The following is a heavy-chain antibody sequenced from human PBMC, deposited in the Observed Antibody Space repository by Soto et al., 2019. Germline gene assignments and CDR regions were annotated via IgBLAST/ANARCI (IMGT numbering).Heavy chain of an antibody. D-gene: IGHD5-18*01. CDR1: GCTFSSYA. Sequence: QVQLVQSGAEVKKPGYSVKVSCKASGCTFSSYAISWVRQAPGQGLEWMGGTIPIIGTANYAQKFQVRVTITADESTSTVYMERSSLRSEDTAVYYCASDVDTSMAYYYYGMAVCGQGTTVTVSS. CDR3: ASDVDTSMAYYYYGMAV. J-gene: IGHJ6*02. V-gene: IGHV1-69*01. CDR2: TIPIIGTA.